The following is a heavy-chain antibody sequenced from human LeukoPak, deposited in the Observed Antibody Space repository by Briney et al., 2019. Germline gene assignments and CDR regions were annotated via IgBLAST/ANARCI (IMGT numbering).Heavy chain of an antibody. D-gene: IGHD2-21*01. CDR2: ISAYNGNT. CDR3: ARDKSVVVKQDPWFDP. J-gene: IGHJ5*02. Sequence: GASVKVSCKASGYTFTSYGISWVRQAPGQGLEWMGWISAYNGNTNYAQKLQGRVTMTTDTSTSTAYMELRSLRSDDTAVYYCARDKSVVVKQDPWFDPWGQGTLVTVSS. V-gene: IGHV1-18*01. CDR1: GYTFTSYG.